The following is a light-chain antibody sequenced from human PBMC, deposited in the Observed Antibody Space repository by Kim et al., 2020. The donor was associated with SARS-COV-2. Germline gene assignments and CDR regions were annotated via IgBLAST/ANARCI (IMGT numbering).Light chain of an antibody. CDR3: QQANSFPLT. J-gene: IGKJ4*01. CDR1: QGISSW. V-gene: IGKV1-12*01. CDR2: GAS. Sequence: ASVGERVTITCRASQGISSWLAWYQQKPGKAPKLLIYGASSLQSVVSSRVSVSESGKDFTLTISSLQPEDCATYYCQQANSFPLTVGGGTKVDIK.